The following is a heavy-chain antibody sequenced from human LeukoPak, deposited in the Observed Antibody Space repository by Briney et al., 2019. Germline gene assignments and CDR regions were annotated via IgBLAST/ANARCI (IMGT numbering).Heavy chain of an antibody. CDR1: GFTFSSYA. CDR2: ISGSGGST. D-gene: IGHD6-13*01. V-gene: IGHV3-23*01. Sequence: PGGSLRLSCAASGFTFSSYAMSWVRQAPGKGLEWVSAISGSGGSTCYADSVKGRFTISRDNSKNTQYLQMNSLRAEDTAVYYCAKDHRLAAAGFPNWFDPWGQGTLVTVSS. CDR3: AKDHRLAAAGFPNWFDP. J-gene: IGHJ5*02.